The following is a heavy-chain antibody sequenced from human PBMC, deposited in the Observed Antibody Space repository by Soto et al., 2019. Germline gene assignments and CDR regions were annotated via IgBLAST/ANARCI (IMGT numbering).Heavy chain of an antibody. CDR2: MNPINGAT. CDR3: GRGPSPRAPAGGTPYYYAMDV. CDR1: GYTFTSYG. D-gene: IGHD6-13*01. J-gene: IGHJ6*02. Sequence: ASVKVSCKASGYTFTSYGISWVRQAPGQGLEWMGWMNPINGATGSARRFQGRVSMTRNTATNTAYLELTSLRSDDTAVYYCGRGPSPRAPAGGTPYYYAMDVWGQGTTVTVSS. V-gene: IGHV1-8*02.